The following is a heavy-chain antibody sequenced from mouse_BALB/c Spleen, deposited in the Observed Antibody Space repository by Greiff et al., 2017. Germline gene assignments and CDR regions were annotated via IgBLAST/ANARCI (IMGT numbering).Heavy chain of an antibody. J-gene: IGHJ4*01. Sequence: QVQLQQSGPELVKPGASVKISCKASGYAFSSSWMNWVKQRPGQGLEWIGRIYPGDGDTNYNGKFKGKATLTADKSSSTAYMQLSSLTSVDSAVYFCARRSSSGYGGGDYWGQGTSVTVSS. V-gene: IGHV1-82*01. CDR1: GYAFSSSW. D-gene: IGHD2-2*01. CDR3: ARRSSSGYGGGDY. CDR2: IYPGDGDT.